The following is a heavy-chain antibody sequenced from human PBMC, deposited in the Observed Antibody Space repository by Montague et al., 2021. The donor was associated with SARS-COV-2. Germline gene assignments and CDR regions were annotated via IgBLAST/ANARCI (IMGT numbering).Heavy chain of an antibody. CDR3: ARIHYDILTGYEDGMDV. V-gene: IGHV2-70*11. Sequence: PALVKPTQTLTLTCTFSGFSLSTSGMCVSWIRQPPGKALEWLARIDWDDDKYYSTSLKTRLTISKDTSKNQVVLTMTNMDPVDTATYYCARIHYDILTGYEDGMDVWGQGTTVTVSS. CDR1: GFSLSTSGMC. CDR2: IDWDDDK. D-gene: IGHD3-9*01. J-gene: IGHJ6*02.